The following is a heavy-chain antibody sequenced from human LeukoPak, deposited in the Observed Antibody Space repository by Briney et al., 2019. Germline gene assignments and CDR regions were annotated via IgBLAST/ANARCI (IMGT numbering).Heavy chain of an antibody. V-gene: IGHV3-9*01. CDR1: GFNFDDFA. Sequence: PGTSLRLSCAASGFNFDDFAMHWVRHAPGKGLEWVSGIGWNSRDIDYADSVKGRFTISRDNVKNSLYLQLNSLRAEDTALYYCAKDLFRAGGLLDFDFWGRGTLVTVSS. CDR3: AKDLFRAGGLLDFDF. D-gene: IGHD3-10*01. CDR2: IGWNSRDI. J-gene: IGHJ4*02.